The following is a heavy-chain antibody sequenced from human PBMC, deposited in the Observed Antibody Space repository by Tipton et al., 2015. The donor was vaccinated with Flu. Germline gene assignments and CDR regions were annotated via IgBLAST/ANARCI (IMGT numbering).Heavy chain of an antibody. CDR1: GFTFDGYA. Sequence: SLRLSCAASGFTFDGYAMHWVRQAPGKGLEWVSGISWNSGSIGYADSVKGRFTISRDNAKNSLYLQMNSLRAEDTALYYCAKGRTSRAGSEASETGGQGTV. J-gene: IGHJ3*02. CDR3: AKGRTSRAGSEASET. D-gene: IGHD3-10*01. CDR2: ISWNSGSI. V-gene: IGHV3-9*01.